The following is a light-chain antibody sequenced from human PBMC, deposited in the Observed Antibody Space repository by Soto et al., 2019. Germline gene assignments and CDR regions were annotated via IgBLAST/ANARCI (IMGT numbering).Light chain of an antibody. CDR2: GAS. Sequence: EILMTQSPAPLSVSPGARATLSCRASQSVSSNLAWYQQKPGQAPRLLIYGASTRATGIPDRFSGSGSGTEFTLTISSLQSEDLAVYYCQQYNNWPPWTFGQGTKVEIK. CDR3: QQYNNWPPWT. V-gene: IGKV3-15*01. J-gene: IGKJ1*01. CDR1: QSVSSN.